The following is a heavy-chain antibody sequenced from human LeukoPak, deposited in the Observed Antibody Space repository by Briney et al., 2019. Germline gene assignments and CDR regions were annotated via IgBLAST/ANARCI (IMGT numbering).Heavy chain of an antibody. D-gene: IGHD5-24*01. Sequence: PGGSLRLACVASGFPFSSYWMTRVRQAPGKGLEWVANIKQDGSKKSYVDSVKGRFTISRDNAKSSLYLQMNSLRAEDTAIYYCTRVGYIDEGIDYWGQGTLVTVSS. J-gene: IGHJ4*02. CDR2: IKQDGSKK. CDR3: TRVGYIDEGIDY. V-gene: IGHV3-7*04. CDR1: GFPFSSYW.